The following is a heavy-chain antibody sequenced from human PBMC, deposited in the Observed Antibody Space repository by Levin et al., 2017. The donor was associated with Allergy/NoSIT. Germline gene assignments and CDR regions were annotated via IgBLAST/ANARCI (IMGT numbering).Heavy chain of an antibody. CDR2: IYYSGST. CDR3: ARTGGVLEWLNWFDP. J-gene: IGHJ5*02. V-gene: IGHV4-31*03. Sequence: SETLSLTCTVSGGSISSGGYYWSWIRQHPGKGLEWIGYIYYSGSTYYNPSLKSRVTISVDTSKNQFSLKLSSVTAADTAVYYCARTGGVLEWLNWFDPWGQGTLVTVSS. D-gene: IGHD3-3*01. CDR1: GGSISSGGYY.